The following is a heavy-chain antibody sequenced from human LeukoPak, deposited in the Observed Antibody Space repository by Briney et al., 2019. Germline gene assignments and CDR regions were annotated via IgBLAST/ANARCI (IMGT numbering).Heavy chain of an antibody. V-gene: IGHV4-39*07. CDR3: ARGGYSSSFHPPRYFDY. CDR1: GGSISSSSYY. D-gene: IGHD6-13*01. CDR2: IYYSGST. J-gene: IGHJ4*02. Sequence: SETLSLTCTVSGGSISSSSYYWGWIRQPPGKGLEWIGSIYYSGSTYYNPSLKSRVTISVDTSKNQFSLKLSSVTAADTAVYYCARGGYSSSFHPPRYFDYWGQGTLVTVSS.